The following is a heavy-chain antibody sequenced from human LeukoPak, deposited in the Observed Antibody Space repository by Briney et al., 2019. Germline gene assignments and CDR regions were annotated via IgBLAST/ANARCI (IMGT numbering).Heavy chain of an antibody. CDR3: ARALSWTTESYYYMDV. D-gene: IGHD3/OR15-3a*01. CDR1: GYTFSSYD. V-gene: IGHV1-8*01. Sequence: ASVKVSCKASGYTFSSYDINWVRQATGQGLEWMGWMNPNSGNTGYAQKFQGRVTMTKNTSITTAYMDLSSLRSEDTAVYYCARALSWTTESYYYMDVWGEGTTFTVSS. J-gene: IGHJ6*03. CDR2: MNPNSGNT.